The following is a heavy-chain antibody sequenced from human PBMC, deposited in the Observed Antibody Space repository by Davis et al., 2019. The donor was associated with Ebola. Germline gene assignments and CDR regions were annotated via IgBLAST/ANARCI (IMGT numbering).Heavy chain of an antibody. CDR1: GYTFTSYG. D-gene: IGHD2-15*01. CDR3: ARHIVVVVAATKNYYYYMDV. V-gene: IGHV1-18*04. J-gene: IGHJ6*03. Sequence: ASVKVSCKASGYTFTSYGISWVRQAPGQGLEWMGWISAYNGNTNYAQKLQGRVTMTTDTSTSTAYMELRSLRSDDTAVYYCARHIVVVVAATKNYYYYMDVWGKGTTVTVSS. CDR2: ISAYNGNT.